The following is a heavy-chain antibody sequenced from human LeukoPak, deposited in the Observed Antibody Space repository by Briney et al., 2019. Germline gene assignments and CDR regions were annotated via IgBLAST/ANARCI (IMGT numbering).Heavy chain of an antibody. CDR3: AKDRVSKVVPAAMRDGYFDY. CDR1: GFTFSSYG. CDR2: IRYDGSNK. V-gene: IGHV3-30*02. Sequence: GSLRLSCAASGFTFSSYGMHWVRQAPGKGLEWVAFIRYDGSNKYYADSVKGRFTISRDNSKNTLYLQMNSLRAEDTAVYYCAKDRVSKVVPAAMRDGYFDYWGQGTLVTVSS. J-gene: IGHJ4*02. D-gene: IGHD2-2*01.